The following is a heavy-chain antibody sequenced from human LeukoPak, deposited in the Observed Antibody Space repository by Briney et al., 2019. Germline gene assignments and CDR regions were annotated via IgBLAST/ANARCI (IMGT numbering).Heavy chain of an antibody. CDR3: ARGSGWYPDY. J-gene: IGHJ4*02. Sequence: GGSLRLSCAASGFTFSDYYMSWVRQAPGKGLEWVANIKQDGSEKHYVDSVKGRFTISRDNAKNSLYLQMNSLRAEDTAVYYCARGSGWYPDYWGQGTLVTVSS. CDR2: IKQDGSEK. V-gene: IGHV3-7*04. D-gene: IGHD6-19*01. CDR1: GFTFSDYY.